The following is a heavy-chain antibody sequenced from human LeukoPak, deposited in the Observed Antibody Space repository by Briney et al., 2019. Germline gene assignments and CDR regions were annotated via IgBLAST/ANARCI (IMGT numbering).Heavy chain of an antibody. CDR3: ARGKLSSGWYIDY. CDR1: GFTFSSYD. Sequence: GGSLRLSCAASGFTFSSYDMHWVRQAAGKGLEWVSDIGTGGDTYYPGSVKGRFTISRENAKNSLYLQMNSLRAGDTAVYYCARGKLSSGWYIDYWGQGTLVTVSS. D-gene: IGHD6-19*01. J-gene: IGHJ4*02. V-gene: IGHV3-13*01. CDR2: IGTGGDT.